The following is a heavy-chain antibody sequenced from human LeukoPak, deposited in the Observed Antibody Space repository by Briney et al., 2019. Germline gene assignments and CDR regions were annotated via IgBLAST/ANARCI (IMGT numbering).Heavy chain of an antibody. V-gene: IGHV3-30*03. CDR1: GFTFSSYS. Sequence: GGSLRLSCAASGFTFSSYSMNWVRQAPGKGLEWVAVISYDGSNKYYADSVKGRFTISRDNSKNTLYLQMNSLRAEDTAVYYCARDPGYYYYYYYMDVWGKGTTVTVSS. CDR3: ARDPGYYYYYYYMDV. CDR2: ISYDGSNK. J-gene: IGHJ6*03.